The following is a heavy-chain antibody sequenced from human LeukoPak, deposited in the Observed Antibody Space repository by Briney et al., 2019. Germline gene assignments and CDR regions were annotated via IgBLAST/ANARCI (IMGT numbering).Heavy chain of an antibody. V-gene: IGHV6-1*01. Sequence: SQTLSLACAISGDSVSSNNAVWNWIRQSPSRGLKWLGKTYYRSKWNYDYAVSMKSRITINPDTSKNHFSLQLSSVTPEDTAVYYCARSVNSGCLDCWGQGVLVTVSS. CDR3: ARSVNSGCLDC. D-gene: IGHD3-10*01. CDR2: TYYRSKWNY. CDR1: GDSVSSNNAV. J-gene: IGHJ4*02.